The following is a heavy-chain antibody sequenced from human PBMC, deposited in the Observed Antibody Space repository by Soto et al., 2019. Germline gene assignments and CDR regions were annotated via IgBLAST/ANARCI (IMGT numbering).Heavy chain of an antibody. J-gene: IGHJ6*02. Sequence: GSLRLSRVTAGFTFRMSTMTWVRQAQGKGLEWVASITSSGSYVYYADSVKGRFSASRDNAKNSLSLQMDSLRPDDTAIYFCVKDEGIEAMDVWGQGTTVTASS. CDR3: VKDEGIEAMDV. CDR2: ITSSGSYV. CDR1: GFTFRMST. V-gene: IGHV3-21*01. D-gene: IGHD3-3*02.